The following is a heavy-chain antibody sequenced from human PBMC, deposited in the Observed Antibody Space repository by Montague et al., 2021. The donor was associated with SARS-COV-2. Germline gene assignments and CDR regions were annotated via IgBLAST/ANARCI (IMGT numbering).Heavy chain of an antibody. CDR2: INESVSA. CDR3: ARRAHRGGRGLDA. CDR1: GGSFSDYY. J-gene: IGHJ3*01. Sequence: SETLSLTCAVYGGSFSDYYWTWIRQPPGKGLEWIGEINESVSAKYTPSLKNRVTISIDAAKSQFSLNLYSVTAADTALYYCARRAHRGGRGLDAWGQGTLVTVSS. D-gene: IGHD3-10*01. V-gene: IGHV4-34*01.